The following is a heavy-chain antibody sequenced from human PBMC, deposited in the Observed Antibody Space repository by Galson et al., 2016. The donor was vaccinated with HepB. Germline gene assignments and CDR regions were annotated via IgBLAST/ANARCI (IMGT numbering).Heavy chain of an antibody. Sequence: SLRLSCAASGFTFDTYAMHWVRRAPGKGLEWVSGISWNSGSVGYADSVKGRFTMSRDNAKKSLYLQMNSLRPEDTALYYCTKDSLIYSSSWYSFHYWGQGTLVTVSS. CDR2: ISWNSGSV. CDR3: TKDSLIYSSSWYSFHY. CDR1: GFTFDTYA. V-gene: IGHV3-9*01. J-gene: IGHJ4*02. D-gene: IGHD6-13*01.